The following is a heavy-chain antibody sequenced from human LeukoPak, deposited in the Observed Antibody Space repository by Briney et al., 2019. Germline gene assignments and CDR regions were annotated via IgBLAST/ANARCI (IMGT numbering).Heavy chain of an antibody. D-gene: IGHD3-10*01. V-gene: IGHV3-30*02. J-gene: IGHJ4*02. CDR2: IRYDGSKK. Sequence: GGSLRLSCTASGFTFSNHGMHWVRQAPGKGLEWVAFIRYDGSKKYYADSVKGRFTISRDNSKNTLYLQMNSLRAEDTAVYYCAQRPPGVYYFDYWGQGTLVTVSS. CDR1: GFTFSNHG. CDR3: AQRPPGVYYFDY.